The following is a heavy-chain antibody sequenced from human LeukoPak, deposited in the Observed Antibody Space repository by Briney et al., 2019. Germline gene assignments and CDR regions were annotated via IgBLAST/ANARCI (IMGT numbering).Heavy chain of an antibody. D-gene: IGHD1-26*01. Sequence: GGSLRLSCAASGFTFSSYAMSWVRQAPGKGLEWVSAISGSGGNTYYADSVKGLFTISRDNSKNTLYLQMNSLRAEDTARYFCAKESLSPATDGFDYWGQGALVTVSS. CDR2: ISGSGGNT. CDR1: GFTFSSYA. CDR3: AKESLSPATDGFDY. J-gene: IGHJ4*02. V-gene: IGHV3-23*01.